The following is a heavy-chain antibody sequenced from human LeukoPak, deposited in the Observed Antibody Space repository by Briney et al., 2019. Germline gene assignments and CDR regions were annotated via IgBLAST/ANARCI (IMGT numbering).Heavy chain of an antibody. J-gene: IGHJ3*01. D-gene: IGHD3-16*01. CDR2: IKSKREGGTR. V-gene: IGHV3-15*01. CDR3: IPDVLDMITFGLDV. CDR1: GFIFDNAW. Sequence: GGSLRLPCAASGFIFDNAWMNWVRQPPGKGLEWVGHIKSKREGGTRDYAAPVKGRFTISRDDSLDTLYLQMNSLKTEDTAMYYCIPDVLDMITFGLDVWGQGTMVTVSS.